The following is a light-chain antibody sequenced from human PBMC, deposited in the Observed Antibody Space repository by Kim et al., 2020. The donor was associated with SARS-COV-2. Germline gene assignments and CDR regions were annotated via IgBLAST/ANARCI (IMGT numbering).Light chain of an antibody. Sequence: EIVMTQSPATLSVSPGERTTLSCRASQSVSSNLAWYQQKPGQTPRLLIYDASTRATGIPARFSGSGSGTEFTLTISSLQSDDFAVYSCQQYNNWPRTFGQGTKVDIK. CDR3: QQYNNWPRT. CDR1: QSVSSN. V-gene: IGKV3-15*01. CDR2: DAS. J-gene: IGKJ1*01.